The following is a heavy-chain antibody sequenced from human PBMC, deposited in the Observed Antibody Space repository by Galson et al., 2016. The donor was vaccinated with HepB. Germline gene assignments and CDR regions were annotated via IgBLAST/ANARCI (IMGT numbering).Heavy chain of an antibody. Sequence: LSLTCTVSGGSISISSYYWGWIRQPPGKGLEWIGSIDYGGSTYYNTSLKSRVTISVDTSKNQFSLKVISVTAADTAVYYCARSGSYYFWFDPWGQGTLVTVSS. CDR3: ARSGSYYFWFDP. CDR2: IDYGGST. D-gene: IGHD1-26*01. J-gene: IGHJ5*02. V-gene: IGHV4-39*01. CDR1: GGSISISSYY.